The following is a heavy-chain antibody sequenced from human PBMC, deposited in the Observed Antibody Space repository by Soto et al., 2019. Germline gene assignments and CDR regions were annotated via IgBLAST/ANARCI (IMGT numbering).Heavy chain of an antibody. Sequence: ASVKVSCKASGYTFTSYAMHWVRQAPGQGLEWMGWINAGNGNTKYSQKFQGRVTITRDTSASTAYMELSSLRSEDTAVYYCARAGIRFCGGGSCYSGPYYMAVWGKGTTVPVSS. CDR2: INAGNGNT. V-gene: IGHV1-3*01. J-gene: IGHJ6*03. D-gene: IGHD2-15*01. CDR3: ARAGIRFCGGGSCYSGPYYMAV. CDR1: GYTFTSYA.